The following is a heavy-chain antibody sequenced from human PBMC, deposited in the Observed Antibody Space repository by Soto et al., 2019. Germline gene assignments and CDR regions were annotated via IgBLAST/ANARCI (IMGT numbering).Heavy chain of an antibody. D-gene: IGHD3-9*01. Sequence: SETLSLTCTVSGGSISSYYWSWTRQPPGKGLEWIGYIYYSGSTNYNPSLKSRVTISVDTSKNQFSLKLSSVTAADTAVYYRARDYDILTGYYGMDVWGQGTTVTVSS. CDR1: GGSISSYY. J-gene: IGHJ6*02. CDR2: IYYSGST. V-gene: IGHV4-59*01. CDR3: ARDYDILTGYYGMDV.